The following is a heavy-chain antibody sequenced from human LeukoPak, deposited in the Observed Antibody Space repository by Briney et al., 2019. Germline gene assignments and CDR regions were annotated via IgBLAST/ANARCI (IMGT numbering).Heavy chain of an antibody. CDR1: GYTLTELS. Sequence: ASVKVSCKVSGYTLTELSMHWVRQAPGKGLEWMGGFDPEDGETIYAQKFQGRVTMTKDTSTDTAYMELSSLRSEDTAVYYCASGMMAQHRAFDIWGQGTMVTVSS. V-gene: IGHV1-24*01. CDR3: ASGMMAQHRAFDI. J-gene: IGHJ3*02. D-gene: IGHD3-10*01. CDR2: FDPEDGET.